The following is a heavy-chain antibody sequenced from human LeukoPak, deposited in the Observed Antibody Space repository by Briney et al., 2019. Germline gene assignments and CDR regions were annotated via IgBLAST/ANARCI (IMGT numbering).Heavy chain of an antibody. CDR1: GFTLDDYG. J-gene: IGHJ4*02. CDR3: ARALSGYGGGYYFDY. V-gene: IGHV3-20*01. CDR2: INWNGGRT. Sequence: PGGSLRLSCAASGFTLDDYGMSWVPQAPGKGVEWVSGINWNGGRTGYADSMKGRFTISRDNAKNSLYLQMNSLRAEDTALYHCARALSGYGGGYYFDYWGQGTLVTVSS. D-gene: IGHD5-12*01.